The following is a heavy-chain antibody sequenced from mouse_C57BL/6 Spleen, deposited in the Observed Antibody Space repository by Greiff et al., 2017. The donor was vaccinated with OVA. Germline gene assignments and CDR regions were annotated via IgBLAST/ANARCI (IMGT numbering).Heavy chain of an antibody. V-gene: IGHV5-4*01. CDR3: ARVYYDYDWYFDV. J-gene: IGHJ1*03. CDR2: ISDGGSYT. D-gene: IGHD2-4*01. CDR1: GFTFSSYA. Sequence: EVQLQESGGGLVKPGGSLKLSCAASGFTFSSYAMSWVRQTPEKRLEWVATISDGGSYTYYPDNVKGRFTISRDNAKNNLYLQMSHLKSEDTAMYYCARVYYDYDWYFDVWGTGTTVTVSS.